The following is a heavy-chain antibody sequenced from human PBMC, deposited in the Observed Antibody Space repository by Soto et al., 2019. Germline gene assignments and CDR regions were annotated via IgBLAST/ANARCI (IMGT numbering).Heavy chain of an antibody. Sequence: LSLTCAVSGGSFSSGDYYWSWIRRPPGKGLEWIGYIYDSGLTDYSPSLKSRVTISLDTSKNQFPLRLTSVTAADTAVYYCARGSQGSGSYYTAFDMWGQGTMVTVSS. V-gene: IGHV4-30-4*01. CDR1: GGSFSSGDYY. D-gene: IGHD3-22*01. CDR3: ARGSQGSGSYYTAFDM. CDR2: IYDSGLT. J-gene: IGHJ3*02.